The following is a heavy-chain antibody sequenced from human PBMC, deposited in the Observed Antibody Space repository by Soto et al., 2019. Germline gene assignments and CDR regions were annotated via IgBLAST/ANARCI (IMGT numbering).Heavy chain of an antibody. Sequence: ESGGGLVQPGGSLRLSCAASGFTFSSYAMSWVRQAPGKGLEWVSGISGSGDSTYYADSVKGRFTISRDNSKNTLFLQMNSLGAEDTALYYCAKTVPGTKYWGQGTLVTVSS. J-gene: IGHJ4*02. CDR2: ISGSGDST. CDR1: GFTFSSYA. CDR3: AKTVPGTKY. D-gene: IGHD6-19*01. V-gene: IGHV3-23*01.